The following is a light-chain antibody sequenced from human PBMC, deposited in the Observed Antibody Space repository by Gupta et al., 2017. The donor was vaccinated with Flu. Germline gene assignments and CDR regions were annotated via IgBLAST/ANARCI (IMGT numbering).Light chain of an antibody. Sequence: DIQITQSPSSLSASVGDRVTITCQASQDISNYLNWYQQKPGKAPKLLIYDASNLATGVPSRFSGSGYGTDFTFTISSRQPEDIAIYYCQHYDNLRCVTFGQGTKVEIK. J-gene: IGKJ2*01. CDR3: QHYDNLRCVT. CDR1: QDISNY. CDR2: DAS. V-gene: IGKV1-33*01.